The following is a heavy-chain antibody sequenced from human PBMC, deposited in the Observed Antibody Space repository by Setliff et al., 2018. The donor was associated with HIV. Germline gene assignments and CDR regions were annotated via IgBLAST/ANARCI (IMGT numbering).Heavy chain of an antibody. V-gene: IGHV4-28*01. CDR3: ARSALWFGEADWYFDL. Sequence: SETLSLTCAVSGYSVSSSYWWGCIRQPPGKGLAWIGWIGYIYKGGSTYYNPSLKSRVTMSVDTSKNHFSLTLRSVTAVDTAVYYCARSALWFGEADWYFDLWGRGALVTVSS. CDR2: IYKGGST. CDR1: GYSVSSSYW. J-gene: IGHJ2*01. D-gene: IGHD3-10*01.